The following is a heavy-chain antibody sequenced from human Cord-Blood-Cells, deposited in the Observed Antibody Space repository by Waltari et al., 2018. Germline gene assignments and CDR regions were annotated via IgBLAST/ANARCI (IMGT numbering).Heavy chain of an antibody. V-gene: IGHV4-34*01. CDR2: INHSGST. J-gene: IGHJ5*02. CDR3: ASVRGYDFWSGYFNWFDP. D-gene: IGHD3-3*01. Sequence: QVQLQQWGAGLLQPSETLSLTCAVYGGSFSGYYWTWIRQPPGKGLEWIGEINHSGSTNYNPSLKSRVTISVDTSKNQFSLKLSSVTAADTAVYYCASVRGYDFWSGYFNWFDPWGQGTLVTVSS. CDR1: GGSFSGYY.